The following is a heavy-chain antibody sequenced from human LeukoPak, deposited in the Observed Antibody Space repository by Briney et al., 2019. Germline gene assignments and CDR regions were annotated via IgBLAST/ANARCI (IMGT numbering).Heavy chain of an antibody. V-gene: IGHV4-61*02. D-gene: IGHD1-26*01. CDR3: ARVRTTTQPSRSYYYYYYMDV. Sequence: SETLSLTCTVSGGSISSGSYYWSWIRQPAGKGLEWIGRIYTSGSTNYNPSLKSRVTISVDTSKNQFSLKLSSVTAADTAVYYCARVRTTTQPSRSYYYYYYMDVWGKGTTVTVSS. J-gene: IGHJ6*03. CDR1: GGSISSGSYY. CDR2: IYTSGST.